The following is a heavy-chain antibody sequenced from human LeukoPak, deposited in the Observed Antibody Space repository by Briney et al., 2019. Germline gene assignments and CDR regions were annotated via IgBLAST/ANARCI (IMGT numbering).Heavy chain of an antibody. CDR1: GGSISNSKW. CDR2: ISLTGLT. D-gene: IGHD2-8*01. V-gene: IGHV4-4*02. CDR3: SRENGAFSPFGY. Sequence: PSGTLSLTCAVSGGSISNSKWWTWVRQPPGQGLEWIGEISLTGLTHYNPSLESRVTVSLDKSKNQLSLNLTSVTAADTAVYYCSRENGAFSPFGYWGQGILVTVLS. J-gene: IGHJ4*02.